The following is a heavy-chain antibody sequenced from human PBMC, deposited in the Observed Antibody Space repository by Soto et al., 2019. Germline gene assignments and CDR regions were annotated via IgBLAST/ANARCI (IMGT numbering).Heavy chain of an antibody. CDR1: GFTFNGYA. V-gene: IGHV3-23*01. D-gene: IGHD3-9*01. CDR2: ISGSGITT. J-gene: IGHJ6*02. Sequence: AGGSLRLSCAASGFTFNGYAVNWVRQAPGKGLEWVSGISGSGITTYYADSVKGRFTISRDNSKNTLYLQMNSLRAEDTAVYSCAKALTGYFPPYGLDVWGQGTTVTVSS. CDR3: AKALTGYFPPYGLDV.